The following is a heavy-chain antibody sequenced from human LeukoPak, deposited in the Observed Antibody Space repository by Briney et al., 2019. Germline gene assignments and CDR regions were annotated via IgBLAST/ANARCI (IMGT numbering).Heavy chain of an antibody. D-gene: IGHD6-6*01. V-gene: IGHV3-48*01. Sequence: GGSLRLSCAASGFTFSSYWMSWVRQAPGKGLEWVSYISSTSSTVYYADSVKGRFTISRDNVKNSLYLQMNSLRAEDTAVYYCARGRDSSSSYPGYWGQGTLVSVSS. CDR3: ARGRDSSSSYPGY. CDR1: GFTFSSYW. J-gene: IGHJ4*02. CDR2: ISSTSSTV.